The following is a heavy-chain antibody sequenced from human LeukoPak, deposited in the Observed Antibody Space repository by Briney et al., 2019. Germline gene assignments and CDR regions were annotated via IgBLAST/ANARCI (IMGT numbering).Heavy chain of an antibody. J-gene: IGHJ4*02. D-gene: IGHD2-2*01. CDR3: ARGRCSSRSCYLFDY. Sequence: ASVKVSCKAAGYTLTGYYMHWVRQAPGQGLEWMGWINPNSGGTSYAQKFQGRVTMTRDTSISTAYMELSRLRSDDTAVYYCARGRCSSRSCYLFDYWGQGTLVTV. V-gene: IGHV1-2*02. CDR2: INPNSGGT. CDR1: GYTLTGYY.